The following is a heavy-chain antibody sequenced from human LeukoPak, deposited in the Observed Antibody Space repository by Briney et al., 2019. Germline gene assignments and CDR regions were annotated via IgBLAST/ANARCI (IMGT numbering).Heavy chain of an antibody. D-gene: IGHD4-23*01. V-gene: IGHV3-23*01. CDR1: GFALWTYA. CDR3: GRVNYGGNSGYVFDF. Sequence: PGGSLRLSCAASGFALWTYAMSWVRQAPGKGLEWVADISGGGDGTHYADSVQGRFTISRDNSKHSMRLQMGSLRAHDTAVYYFGRVNYGGNSGYVFDFWGERALVTVSS. J-gene: IGHJ4*02. CDR2: ISGGGDGT.